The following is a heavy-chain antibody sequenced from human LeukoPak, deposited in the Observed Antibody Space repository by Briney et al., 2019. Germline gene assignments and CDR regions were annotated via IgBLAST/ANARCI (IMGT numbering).Heavy chain of an antibody. CDR2: IYYSGST. J-gene: IGHJ6*01. V-gene: IGHV4-39*01. Sequence: PSETLSLTCTVSGGSISSSSYYWGWIRQPPGEGLEWIGSIYYSGSTYYNPSLKSRVTISVDTSKNQFSLKLSSVTAADTAVYYCATEYYDFWSGYSSYYYYGMDVWGQGTTVTVSS. CDR3: ATEYYDFWSGYSSYYYYGMDV. D-gene: IGHD3-3*01. CDR1: GGSISSSSYY.